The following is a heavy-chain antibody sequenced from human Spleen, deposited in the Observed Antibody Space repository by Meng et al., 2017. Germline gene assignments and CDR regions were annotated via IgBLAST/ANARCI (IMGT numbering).Heavy chain of an antibody. Sequence: QLQLQDPAPGLVKPSDTLSLTCTVSGGSISSGIYYWGWIRQPPGKGLEWIGSIYYSGSTYYNPSLKSRVTISVDTSKNQFSLKLSSVTAADTAVYYCARGEQQLDFDYWGQGTLVTVSS. V-gene: IGHV4-39*07. J-gene: IGHJ4*02. CDR3: ARGEQQLDFDY. D-gene: IGHD6-13*01. CDR2: IYYSGST. CDR1: GGSISSGIYY.